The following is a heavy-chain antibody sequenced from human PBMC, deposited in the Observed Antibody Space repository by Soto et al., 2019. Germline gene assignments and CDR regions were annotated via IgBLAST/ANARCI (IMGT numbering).Heavy chain of an antibody. CDR3: ARDLSGPWGNWFDP. CDR2: INSDGSCT. V-gene: IGHV3-74*01. J-gene: IGHJ5*02. D-gene: IGHD6-25*01. CDR1: GFTFSSYG. Sequence: PGGSLRLSCAASGFTFSSYGMHWVRQAPGKGLVRVSRINSDGSCTSYADSVKGRFTISRDNAKNTLYLQMNSLRAEDTAVYYCARDLSGPWGNWFDPWGQGTLVTVSS.